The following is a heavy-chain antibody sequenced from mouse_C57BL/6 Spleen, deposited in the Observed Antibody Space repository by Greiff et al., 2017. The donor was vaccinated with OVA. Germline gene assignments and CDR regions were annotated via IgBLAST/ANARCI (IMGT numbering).Heavy chain of an antibody. V-gene: IGHV5-17*01. CDR3: ARYDYDGGSLDY. Sequence: EVKLKESGGGLVKPGGSLKLSCAASGFTFSDYGMHWVRQAPEKGLEWVAYISSGSSTIYYADTVKGRFTISRDNAKNTLFLQMTSLRSEDTAMYYCARYDYDGGSLDYWGQGTTLTVSS. CDR2: ISSGSSTI. J-gene: IGHJ2*01. D-gene: IGHD2-4*01. CDR1: GFTFSDYG.